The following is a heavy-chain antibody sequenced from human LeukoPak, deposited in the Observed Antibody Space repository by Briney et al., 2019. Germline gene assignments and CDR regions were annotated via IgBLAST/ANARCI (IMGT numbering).Heavy chain of an antibody. CDR2: IYYSGST. J-gene: IGHJ4*02. V-gene: IGHV4-31*03. D-gene: IGHD5-18*01. CDR1: GGSITSAEYY. Sequence: SETLSLTGTVSGGSITSAEYYWRWIRQHPGMGLEWFGYIYYSGSTYYNPSLKSRVTISLDTSKNQFSLRLRSVTAADTAIYYCPRSGGYSYASWDYWGQGTLVTVSS. CDR3: PRSGGYSYASWDY.